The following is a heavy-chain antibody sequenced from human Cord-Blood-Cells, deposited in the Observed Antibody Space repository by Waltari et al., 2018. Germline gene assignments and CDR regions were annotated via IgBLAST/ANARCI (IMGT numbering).Heavy chain of an antibody. D-gene: IGHD2-21*01. Sequence: EVQLVESGGGLVQPGRSLRLSCAASGFTFDDYAMHWVRQAPGKGLEWVSGISWNSGSIGYADYVKGRFTISRDNAKNSLYLQMNSLRAEDTALYYCAKGFQSYVDYWGQGTLVTVSS. CDR1: GFTFDDYA. V-gene: IGHV3-9*01. CDR2: ISWNSGSI. J-gene: IGHJ4*02. CDR3: AKGFQSYVDY.